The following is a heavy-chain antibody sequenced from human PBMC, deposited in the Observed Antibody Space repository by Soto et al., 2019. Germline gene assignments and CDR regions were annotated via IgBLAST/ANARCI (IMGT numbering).Heavy chain of an antibody. CDR3: ARAFSGNARPVVAFDR. CDR2: ISYTGAT. D-gene: IGHD2-15*01. V-gene: IGHV4-31*03. J-gene: IGHJ4*02. CDR1: GSYIRSGAYH. Sequence: PSETLSLTCTVSGSYIRSGAYHWTWIHQHPGRGLEYMGYISYTGATYYIPSLKGRLSISVGTSENQFSLKLTSVTAADTGVYYCARAFSGNARPVVAFDRWGQGTPVTVSS.